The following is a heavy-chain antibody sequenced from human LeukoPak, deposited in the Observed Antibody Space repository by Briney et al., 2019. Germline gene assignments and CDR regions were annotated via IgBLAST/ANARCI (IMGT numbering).Heavy chain of an antibody. Sequence: RASVKVSCKASGYTFTGYYMHWVRQAPGQGLEWMGWINPNSGGTNYAQKFQGRVTMTRDTSISTALMELRRLRSDDTAVYYCARDRDYGDYRPPPYYYYMDVWGKGTTVTVSS. CDR3: ARDRDYGDYRPPPYYYYMDV. D-gene: IGHD4-17*01. V-gene: IGHV1-2*02. CDR2: INPNSGGT. CDR1: GYTFTGYY. J-gene: IGHJ6*03.